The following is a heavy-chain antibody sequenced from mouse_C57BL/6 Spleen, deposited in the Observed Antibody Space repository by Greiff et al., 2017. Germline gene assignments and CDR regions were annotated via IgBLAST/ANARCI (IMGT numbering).Heavy chain of an antibody. J-gene: IGHJ4*01. D-gene: IGHD1-1*01. CDR2: IDPSDSYT. V-gene: IGHV1-69*01. Sequence: QVQLQQPGAELVMPGASVKLSCKASGYTFTSYWMHWVKQRPGQGLEWIGEIDPSDSYTNYNQKFKGKSTLTVDQSSSTAYMQLSSLTSEDSAVYYCARNYGSSYRYAMDYWGQGTSVTVSS. CDR1: GYTFTSYW. CDR3: ARNYGSSYRYAMDY.